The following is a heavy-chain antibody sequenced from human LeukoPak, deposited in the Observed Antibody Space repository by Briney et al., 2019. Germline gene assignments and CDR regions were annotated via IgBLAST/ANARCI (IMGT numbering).Heavy chain of an antibody. CDR2: INPNSGGT. CDR1: GYTFTGYY. J-gene: IGHJ4*02. D-gene: IGHD3-10*01. Sequence: ASVKVSCKASGYTFTGYYMHWVRQAPGQGLELMGWINPNSGGTNCAQKFQGRVTMTRDTSISTAYMELSRLRSDDTAVYYCARDSELLWFGEFGDYWGQGTLVTVSS. CDR3: ARDSELLWFGEFGDY. V-gene: IGHV1-2*02.